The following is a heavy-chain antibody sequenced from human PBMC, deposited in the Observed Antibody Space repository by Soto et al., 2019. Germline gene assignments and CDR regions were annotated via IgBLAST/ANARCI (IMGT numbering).Heavy chain of an antibody. V-gene: IGHV1-3*01. Sequence: ASVKVSCKASGYTFTNYAIHWVRQAPGQRLEWMGWINAGNGNTKYSQKFQDRVTITRDTSASTVYMALSSLRFEDTAVYYCAREQQLDTGNFDYWGQGTLVTVFS. J-gene: IGHJ4*02. D-gene: IGHD1-1*01. CDR3: AREQQLDTGNFDY. CDR1: GYTFTNYA. CDR2: INAGNGNT.